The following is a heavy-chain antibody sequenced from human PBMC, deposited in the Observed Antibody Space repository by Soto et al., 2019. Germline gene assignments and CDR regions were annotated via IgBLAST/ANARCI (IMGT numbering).Heavy chain of an antibody. D-gene: IGHD3-16*01. CDR1: TYSFSKYY. V-gene: IGHV4-59*01. Sequence: GTMSLTSPVSTYSFSKYYWTWIRQPAGKGLEWIGYIYVNGNTKYNPSLEGRLTISIDTSKKEFSLKLSSVTAADAAVYYCASVTFGTIVLAHWGQGTLVTVSS. J-gene: IGHJ4*02. CDR3: ASVTFGTIVLAH. CDR2: IYVNGNT.